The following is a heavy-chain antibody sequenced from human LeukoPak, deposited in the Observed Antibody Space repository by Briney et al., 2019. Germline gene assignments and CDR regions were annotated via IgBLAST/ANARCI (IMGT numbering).Heavy chain of an antibody. Sequence: PSETLSLTCTVSGGSISSSSYYWGWIRQPPGRGLEWIGSIYYSGSTYYNPSLKSRVTISVDTSKNQFSLKLTSVTAADTAVYYCARHGPVAARAFDYWGQGTPVTVSS. CDR3: ARHGPVAARAFDY. V-gene: IGHV4-39*01. J-gene: IGHJ4*02. CDR1: GGSISSSSYY. D-gene: IGHD6-6*01. CDR2: IYYSGST.